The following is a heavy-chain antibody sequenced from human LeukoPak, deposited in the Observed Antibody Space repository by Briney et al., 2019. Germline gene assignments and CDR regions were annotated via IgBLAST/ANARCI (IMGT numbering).Heavy chain of an antibody. D-gene: IGHD3-22*01. J-gene: IGHJ4*02. V-gene: IGHV4-39*07. CDR2: IYYSGST. CDR3: ARSSGYKDFDY. CDR1: GGSISSSSYY. Sequence: SETLSLTCTVSGGSISSSSYYWGWIRQPPGKGLEWIGSIYYSGSTYYNPSLKSRVTISVDTSKNQFSLKLSSVTAADTAVYYCARSSGYKDFDYWGQGTLVTVSS.